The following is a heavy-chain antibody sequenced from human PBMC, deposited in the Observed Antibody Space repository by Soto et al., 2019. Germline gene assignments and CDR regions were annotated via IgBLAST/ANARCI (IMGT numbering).Heavy chain of an antibody. V-gene: IGHV3-23*01. J-gene: IGHJ4*02. CDR2: ISGSGGST. Sequence: PGGSLRLSCAASGFTFSSYAMSWVRQAPGKGLEWVSAISGSGGSTYYADSVKGRFTISRDNSKNTLYLQMNSLRAEDTAVYYCAKDPSKDRSGGSCYSTFDYWGQGTLVTVSS. D-gene: IGHD2-15*01. CDR3: AKDPSKDRSGGSCYSTFDY. CDR1: GFTFSSYA.